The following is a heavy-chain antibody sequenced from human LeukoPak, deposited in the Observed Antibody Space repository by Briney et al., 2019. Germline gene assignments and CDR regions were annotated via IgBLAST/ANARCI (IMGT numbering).Heavy chain of an antibody. Sequence: PGESLKISCKGSGYSFTNYWIGWVRQMPGRGLVWMGIIYPADSDTRYSPSFQGQVTIPVDKSISTAYLQWSSLKASDTAMYYCARLLGYCSSTSCLYGMDVWGKGTTVTVSS. V-gene: IGHV5-51*01. CDR1: GYSFTNYW. D-gene: IGHD2-2*01. J-gene: IGHJ6*04. CDR3: ARLLGYCSSTSCLYGMDV. CDR2: IYPADSDT.